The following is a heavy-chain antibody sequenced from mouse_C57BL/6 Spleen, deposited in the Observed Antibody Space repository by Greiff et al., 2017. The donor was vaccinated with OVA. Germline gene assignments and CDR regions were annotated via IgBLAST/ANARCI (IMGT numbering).Heavy chain of an antibody. J-gene: IGHJ2*01. CDR1: GFNIKNTY. CDR2: IDPANGNT. CDR3: ARGRVTGTGNYFDY. V-gene: IGHV14-3*01. D-gene: IGHD4-1*01. Sequence: VHVKQSVAELVRPGASVKLSCTASGFNIKNTYMHWVKQRPEQGLEWIGRIDPANGNTKYAPKFQGKATITADTSSNTAYLQLSSQTSEDTAIYYCARGRVTGTGNYFDYWGQGTTLTVSS.